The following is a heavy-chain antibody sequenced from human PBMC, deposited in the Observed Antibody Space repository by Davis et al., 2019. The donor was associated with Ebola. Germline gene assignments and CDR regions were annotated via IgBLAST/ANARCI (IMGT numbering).Heavy chain of an antibody. J-gene: IGHJ3*01. V-gene: IGHV3-53*01. CDR1: GFTFLNYA. Sequence: GGSLRLSCATSGFTFLNYAMTWVRQAPGKGLQWVSVIYADGSTYYADSVKGRFTISRDTSKNTMFLQMTGLRAEDTAIYYCARGGLLSALDLWGQGTMVSVSS. CDR2: IYADGST. CDR3: ARGGLLSALDL. D-gene: IGHD2-15*01.